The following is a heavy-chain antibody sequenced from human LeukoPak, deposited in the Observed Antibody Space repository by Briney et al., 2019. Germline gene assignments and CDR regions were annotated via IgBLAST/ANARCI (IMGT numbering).Heavy chain of an antibody. D-gene: IGHD3-22*01. CDR2: IYTSGST. CDR3: ARAKYYYDSSGGDYFDY. V-gene: IGHV4-4*07. Sequence: SETLSLTCTVSGGSISSYYWTWIRQPAGKGLEWIGRIYTSGSTNYNPSLESRVTMSVHTSKNQCSLKLSSVTAADTAVYYCARAKYYYDSSGGDYFDYWGQGTLVTVSS. J-gene: IGHJ4*02. CDR1: GGSISSYY.